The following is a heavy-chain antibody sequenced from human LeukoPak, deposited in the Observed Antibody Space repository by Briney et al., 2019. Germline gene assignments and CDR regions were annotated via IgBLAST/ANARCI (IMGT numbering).Heavy chain of an antibody. D-gene: IGHD6-13*01. V-gene: IGHV4-39*01. CDR3: ARHAGGISATGTRPFDY. CDR1: GASFTSSTYY. Sequence: SETLSLTCTVSGASFTSSTYYSGWIRQPPGKGLEWIGRIYYSGSTYYIPSIKSRVTMSVDTSKNQLSPKLSSVTAADTAVYYCARHAGGISATGTRPFDYWGQGTLVTVSS. J-gene: IGHJ4*02. CDR2: IYYSGST.